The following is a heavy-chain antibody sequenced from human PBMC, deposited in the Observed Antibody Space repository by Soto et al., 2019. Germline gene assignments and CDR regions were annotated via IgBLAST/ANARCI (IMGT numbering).Heavy chain of an antibody. CDR2: MYDRGST. CDR1: GGSVSSGDSY. V-gene: IGHV4-30-4*01. CDR3: AGRNENVPWLAVDY. Sequence: QVQLQESGPGLVKPSQTLSLTCTVSGGSVSSGDSYWSWIRQPPGKGLEWIGYMYDRGSTYYNPTLKSRVTMSVDMSKNQLSLKLRSVTVADTAVYYCAGRNENVPWLAVDYWGQGALVTVSS. J-gene: IGHJ4*02. D-gene: IGHD6-19*01.